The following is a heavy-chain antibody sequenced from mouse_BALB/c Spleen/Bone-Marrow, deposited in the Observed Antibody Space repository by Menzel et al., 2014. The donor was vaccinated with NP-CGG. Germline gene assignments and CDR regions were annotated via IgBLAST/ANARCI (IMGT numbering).Heavy chain of an antibody. CDR2: INPSNGRT. V-gene: IGHV1S81*02. Sequence: QVQLQQSGAELVKPGASVKLSCKASGYTFTSYWMHWVKQRPGQGLEWIGEINPSNGRTNYNEKFKTKATLTVDKSSNTAYMQLSRLTTEDSAVYYCARKGADYEDYWGQGTPLTVSS. D-gene: IGHD2-4*01. J-gene: IGHJ2*01. CDR3: ARKGADYEDY. CDR1: GYTFTSYW.